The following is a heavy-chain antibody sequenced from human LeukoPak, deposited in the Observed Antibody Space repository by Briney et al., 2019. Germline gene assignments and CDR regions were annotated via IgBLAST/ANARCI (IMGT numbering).Heavy chain of an antibody. CDR1: GYTFTSYD. CDR2: TNPNSGNT. CDR3: ARGRSYYYGSGSYRGWFDP. D-gene: IGHD3-10*01. J-gene: IGHJ5*02. Sequence: ASVKVSCKASGYTFTSYDINWVRQATGQGLEWMGWTNPNSGNTGYAQKFQGRVTMTRNTSISTAYMELSSLRSEDTAVYYCARGRSYYYGSGSYRGWFDPWGQGTLVTVSS. V-gene: IGHV1-8*01.